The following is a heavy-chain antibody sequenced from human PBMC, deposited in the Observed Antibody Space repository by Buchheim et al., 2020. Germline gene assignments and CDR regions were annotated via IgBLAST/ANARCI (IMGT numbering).Heavy chain of an antibody. J-gene: IGHJ6*02. D-gene: IGHD6-6*01. CDR1: GFTFSSYW. CDR2: INSDGSST. V-gene: IGHV3-74*01. Sequence: EVQLVESGGGLVQPGGSLRLSCAASGFTFSSYWMHWVRQAPGKGLVWVSRINSDGSSTSYADSVKGRFTISRDNAKNTLYLQMNSLGAEDTAVYYCASLSSIAARPSYYYYYGMDVWCQGTT. CDR3: ASLSSIAARPSYYYYYGMDV.